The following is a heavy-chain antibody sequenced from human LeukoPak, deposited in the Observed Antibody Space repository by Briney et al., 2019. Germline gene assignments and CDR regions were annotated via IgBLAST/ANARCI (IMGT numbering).Heavy chain of an antibody. CDR1: GYTFTSYY. J-gene: IGHJ6*02. V-gene: IGHV1-46*01. Sequence: ASVKVSCKASGYTFTSYYMHWVRQAPGQGLDWMGIFNPSGGSTNYAQKFQGRVTMTRDTSTSTVYMELSSLRSEDTAVYYCASSYGYGMLWMDVWGQGTTVTVPS. D-gene: IGHD5-18*01. CDR3: ASSYGYGMLWMDV. CDR2: FNPSGGST.